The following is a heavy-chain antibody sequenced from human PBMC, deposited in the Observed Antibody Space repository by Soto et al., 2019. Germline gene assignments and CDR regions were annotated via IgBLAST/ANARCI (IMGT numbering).Heavy chain of an antibody. D-gene: IGHD3-22*01. CDR1: GGTFSSYA. J-gene: IGHJ6*02. CDR3: ESEIVGGKLGYYYSGMED. V-gene: IGHV1-69*01. CDR2: IIPIFGTA. Sequence: QVQLVQSGAEVKKPGSSVKVSCKASGGTFSSYAISWVRQAPGQGLEWMGGIIPIFGTANYAQKFQGRVTITADESTSTAYMELSSLRSEDTAVYYCESEIVGGKLGYYYSGMEDRGLWTTVTVSS.